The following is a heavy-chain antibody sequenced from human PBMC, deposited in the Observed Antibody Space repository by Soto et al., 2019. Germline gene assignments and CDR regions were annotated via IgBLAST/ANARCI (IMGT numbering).Heavy chain of an antibody. CDR3: ARGSYQLLSVAAFDI. J-gene: IGHJ3*02. D-gene: IGHD2-2*01. CDR2: IYYSGGT. CDR1: GGSISSSCNY. V-gene: IGHV4-39*01. Sequence: PSETLSLTCFVSGGSISSSCNYWGWIRQPPGKGLEWIGSIYYSGGTYYNPSLKSRVTISVDTSKNQFSLKLSSVTAADTAVYYCARGSYQLLSVAAFDIWGQGTMVTVSS.